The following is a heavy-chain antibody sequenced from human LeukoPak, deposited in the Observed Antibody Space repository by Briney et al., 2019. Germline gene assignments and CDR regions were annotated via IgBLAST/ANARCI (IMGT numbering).Heavy chain of an antibody. Sequence: PGGSLRLSCAASGFTFSSYSMNWVRQAPGKGLEWVSSISSSSSYIYYADSVKGRFTISRDNAKNSLYLQMNSLRAEDTAVYYCARSGRVEHYYYYMDVWGKGTTVTVSS. CDR1: GFTFSSYS. CDR2: ISSSSSYI. V-gene: IGHV3-21*01. CDR3: ARSGRVEHYYYYMDV. J-gene: IGHJ6*03. D-gene: IGHD1-26*01.